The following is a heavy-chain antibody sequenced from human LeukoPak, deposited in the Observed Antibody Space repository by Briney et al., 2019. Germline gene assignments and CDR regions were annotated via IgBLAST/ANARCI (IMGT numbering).Heavy chain of an antibody. CDR3: ARDQSYYDSSGYSGYYYYMDV. CDR1: SGSISSYY. Sequence: SSQTLSLTCTVSSGSISSYYWSWIRQPAGKGLEWIGRIYTSGSTNYNPSLKSRVTMSVDTSKNQFSLKLSSVTAADTAVYYCARDQSYYDSSGYSGYYYYMDVWGKGTTVTISS. D-gene: IGHD3-22*01. CDR2: IYTSGST. J-gene: IGHJ6*03. V-gene: IGHV4-4*07.